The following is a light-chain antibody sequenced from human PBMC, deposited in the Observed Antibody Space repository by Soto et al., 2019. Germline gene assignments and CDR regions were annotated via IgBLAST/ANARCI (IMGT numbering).Light chain of an antibody. CDR2: DDD. Sequence: QSALTQPPSVSAAPGQRVTISCSGSSSNIGGNSVSWYQQLPGTAPKLLIYDDDKRPSRIPDRFSGSKSGTSATLCITGFQTGAEADYYCGSWDSSPSAYVFGTGTKVTVL. J-gene: IGLJ1*01. CDR3: GSWDSSPSAYV. V-gene: IGLV1-51*01. CDR1: SSNIGGNS.